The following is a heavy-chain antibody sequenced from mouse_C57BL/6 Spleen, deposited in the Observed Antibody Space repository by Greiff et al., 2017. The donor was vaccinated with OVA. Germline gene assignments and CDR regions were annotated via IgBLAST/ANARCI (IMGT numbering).Heavy chain of an antibody. CDR2: IDPSDSET. CDR1: GYTFTSYW. V-gene: IGHV1-52*01. Sequence: QVQLQQPGAELVRPGSSVKLSCKASGYTFTSYWMHWVKQRPIQGLEWIGNIDPSDSETHYNQKFKDKATLTVDKSSSTAYMQHSSLTSEDSAVYYCARRRRNYESYAMDYWGQGTSVTVSS. CDR3: ARRRRNYESYAMDY. D-gene: IGHD2-1*01. J-gene: IGHJ4*01.